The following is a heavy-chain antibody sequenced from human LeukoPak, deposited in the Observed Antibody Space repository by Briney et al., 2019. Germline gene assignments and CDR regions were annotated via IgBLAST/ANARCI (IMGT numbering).Heavy chain of an antibody. D-gene: IGHD6-13*01. CDR3: AKDRRIAAAGTNYFDY. CDR2: ISGSGDST. V-gene: IGHV3-23*01. Sequence: GGSLRLSCAASGFIFSNYAMSWVRQAPGKGLEWVSVISGSGDSTNYADSVKGRFTISRDNSKNTLYLQMNSLRAEDTAVYYCAKDRRIAAAGTNYFDYWGQGTLVTVSS. J-gene: IGHJ4*02. CDR1: GFIFSNYA.